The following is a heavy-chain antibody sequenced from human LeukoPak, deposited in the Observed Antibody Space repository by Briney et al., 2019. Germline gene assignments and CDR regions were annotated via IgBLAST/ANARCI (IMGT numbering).Heavy chain of an antibody. V-gene: IGHV3-15*01. CDR2: IKGTTDGGTT. CDR3: TTDSPLVVVVAATENWFDP. Sequence: GGSLRLSCAASGFTFSNAWMTWVRQAPGKGLEWVGRIKGTTDGGTTDYTAPVKGRFTISRDDSKNTLYLQMNSLKTEDTAVYYCTTDSPLVVVVAATENWFDPWGQGTLVTVSS. D-gene: IGHD2-15*01. CDR1: GFTFSNAW. J-gene: IGHJ5*02.